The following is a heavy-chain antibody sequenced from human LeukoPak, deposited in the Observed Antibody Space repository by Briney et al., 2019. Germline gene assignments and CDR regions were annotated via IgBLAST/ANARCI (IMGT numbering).Heavy chain of an antibody. D-gene: IGHD3-22*01. CDR2: ISTYNGNT. Sequence: ASVKVSCKASGYTFTSYDINWVRQATGQGLEWMGWISTYNGNTNYAQRLQGRVTMTTDTSTSTAYMELRSLRSDDTAVYYCARGSPTYYYDSTGYAYWGQGTLITVSS. V-gene: IGHV1-18*01. CDR1: GYTFTSYD. CDR3: ARGSPTYYYDSTGYAY. J-gene: IGHJ4*02.